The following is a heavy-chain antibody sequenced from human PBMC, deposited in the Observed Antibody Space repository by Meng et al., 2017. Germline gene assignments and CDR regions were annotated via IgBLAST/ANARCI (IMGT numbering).Heavy chain of an antibody. CDR1: GFTFDDYA. Sequence: SLKISCAASGFTFDDYAMHWVRQAPGKGLECVSGISWNSGSIGYADSVKGRFTISRDNAKNSLYLQMNSLRAEDTALYYCAKDRLSFEYSSSIDYWGQGTLVTVSS. CDR3: AKDRLSFEYSSSIDY. CDR2: ISWNSGSI. J-gene: IGHJ4*02. D-gene: IGHD6-6*01. V-gene: IGHV3-9*01.